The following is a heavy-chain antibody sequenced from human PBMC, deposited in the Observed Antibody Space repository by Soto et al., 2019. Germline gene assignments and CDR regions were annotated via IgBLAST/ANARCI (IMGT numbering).Heavy chain of an antibody. V-gene: IGHV3-11*01. CDR3: AGHCSGGSCYHDNWFDP. J-gene: IGHJ5*02. CDR1: GFTFSDYY. CDR2: ISSSGSTI. D-gene: IGHD2-15*01. Sequence: GGSLRLSCAASGFTFSDYYMSWIRQAPGKGLEWVSYISSSGSTIYYADSVKGRFTISRDNAKNSLYLQMNSLRAEDTAVYYCAGHCSGGSCYHDNWFDPWGQGTLVTVSS.